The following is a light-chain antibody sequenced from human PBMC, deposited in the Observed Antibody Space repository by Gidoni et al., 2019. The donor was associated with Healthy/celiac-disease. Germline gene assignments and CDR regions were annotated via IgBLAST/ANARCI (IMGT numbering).Light chain of an antibody. V-gene: IGKV3-15*01. CDR2: GAS. Sequence: DIMMPQPPATPSVSPGEIATLSCRARQIVSSNFAWYQQKPGQAPRLLIYGASTRATGIPARFSGSGCGTEFTLTISSLQSEDFAVYYCQQYNNWPPITFGGGTKVEIK. J-gene: IGKJ4*01. CDR1: QIVSSN. CDR3: QQYNNWPPIT.